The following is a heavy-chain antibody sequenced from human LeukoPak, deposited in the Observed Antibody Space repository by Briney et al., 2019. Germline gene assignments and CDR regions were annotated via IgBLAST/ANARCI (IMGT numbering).Heavy chain of an antibody. Sequence: SETLSLTCTVSGGSISSSSYYWGWIRQPPGKGLEWIGSIYYSGSTYYNPSLKSRVTISVDTSKNQFSLKLSSVTAADTAVYYCARDPTYYYDSSGPGDFDSWGQRTMVTVSS. D-gene: IGHD3-22*01. V-gene: IGHV4-39*07. CDR2: IYYSGST. J-gene: IGHJ3*02. CDR3: ARDPTYYYDSSGPGDFDS. CDR1: GGSISSSSYY.